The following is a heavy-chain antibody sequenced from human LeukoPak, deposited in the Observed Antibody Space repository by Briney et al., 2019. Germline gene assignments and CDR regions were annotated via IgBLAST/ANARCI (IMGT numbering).Heavy chain of an antibody. CDR2: ISYDGSNR. Sequence: GGSLRPSCAASGFTFSSYGMHWVRQAPGKGLEWVAVISYDGSNRYYADSVKGRFTISRDNSKNTLYLQMNSLRAEDTAVYYCAKIAAAKGYWGQGTLVTVSS. D-gene: IGHD6-25*01. CDR1: GFTFSSYG. J-gene: IGHJ4*02. CDR3: AKIAAAKGY. V-gene: IGHV3-30*18.